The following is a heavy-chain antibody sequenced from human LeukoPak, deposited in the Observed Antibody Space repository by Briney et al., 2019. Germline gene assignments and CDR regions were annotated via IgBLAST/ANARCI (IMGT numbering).Heavy chain of an antibody. CDR1: GFTFDDYA. CDR3: AKDAMLRGVYYYMDV. J-gene: IGHJ6*03. V-gene: IGHV3-43D*03. CDR2: ISWDGGTT. D-gene: IGHD3-10*01. Sequence: PGGSLRLSCAASGFTFDDYAMHWVRQAPGKCLEWVSLISWDGGTTYYADSVKGRFTISRDNSKNSLYLQMNSLRAEDTAFYYCAKDAMLRGVYYYMDVWGKGTTVTVSS.